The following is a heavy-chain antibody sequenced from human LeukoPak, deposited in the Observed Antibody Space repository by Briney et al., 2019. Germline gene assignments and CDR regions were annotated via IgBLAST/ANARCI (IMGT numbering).Heavy chain of an antibody. V-gene: IGHV3-21*01. J-gene: IGHJ4*02. CDR3: ARDQDDFWSGGYYFDY. CDR1: GFTFSSYS. CDR2: ISSSSYI. D-gene: IGHD3-3*01. Sequence: GGSLRLSCAASGFTFSSYSMNWVRQAPGKGLEWVSSISSSSYIYYADSVKGRFTISRDNAKNSLYLQMNSLRAEDTAVYYCARDQDDFWSGGYYFDYWGQGTLVTVSS.